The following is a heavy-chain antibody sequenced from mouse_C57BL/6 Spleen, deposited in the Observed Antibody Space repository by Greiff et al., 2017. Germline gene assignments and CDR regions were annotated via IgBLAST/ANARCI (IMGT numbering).Heavy chain of an antibody. Sequence: QVQLQQPGAELVKPGASVKLSCKASGYTFTSYWMQWVKQRPGQGLEWIGEIDPSDSYTNYNQKFKGKATLTVDKASRSAYMQLSSLTSDDSAVYYCASYDLFAYWGQGTLVTVSA. V-gene: IGHV1-50*01. CDR2: IDPSDSYT. CDR3: ASYDLFAY. CDR1: GYTFTSYW. J-gene: IGHJ3*01. D-gene: IGHD2-12*01.